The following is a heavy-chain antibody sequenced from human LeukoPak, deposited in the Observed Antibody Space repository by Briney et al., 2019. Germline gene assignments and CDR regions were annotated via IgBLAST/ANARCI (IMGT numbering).Heavy chain of an antibody. Sequence: SETLSLTCTVSGGSISSYYWSWIRQPPGKGLEWIGEINHSGSTNYNPSLESRVTISVDTSKNHFSLKLSSVTAADTAVYCCASGQYYDLWSGYYVDWGQGTLVTVSA. D-gene: IGHD3-3*01. V-gene: IGHV4-34*01. CDR2: INHSGST. J-gene: IGHJ4*02. CDR1: GGSISSYY. CDR3: ASGQYYDLWSGYYVD.